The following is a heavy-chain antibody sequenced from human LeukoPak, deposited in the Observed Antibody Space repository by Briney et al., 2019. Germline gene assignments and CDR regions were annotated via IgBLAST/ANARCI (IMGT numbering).Heavy chain of an antibody. CDR2: ISSSGSTI. CDR1: GFTFSDYY. V-gene: IGHV3-11*01. D-gene: IGHD1-26*01. CDR3: ARRELAGSTAYFDY. Sequence: GGSLRLSCAASGFTFSDYYMSWIRQAPGKGLEWVSYISSSGSTIYYADSVKGRFTISRDNAKNSLYLQMNSLRAEDTAVYYCARRELAGSTAYFDYWGQGTLVTVSS. J-gene: IGHJ4*02.